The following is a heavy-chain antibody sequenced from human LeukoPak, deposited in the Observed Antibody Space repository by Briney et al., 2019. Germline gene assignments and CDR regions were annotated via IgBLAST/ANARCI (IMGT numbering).Heavy chain of an antibody. CDR1: GYSFTSYW. CDR2: IYPGDSDT. D-gene: IGHD6-13*01. J-gene: IGHJ3*02. V-gene: IGHV5-51*01. CDR3: ARPPAAPELEDAFDI. Sequence: GESLKISCKGSGYSFTSYWIGWVLQMPGKGLEWMGIIYPGDSDTRYSPSFQGQVTISADKSISTAYLQWSSLKASDTAMYYCARPPAAPELEDAFDIWGQGTMVTVSS.